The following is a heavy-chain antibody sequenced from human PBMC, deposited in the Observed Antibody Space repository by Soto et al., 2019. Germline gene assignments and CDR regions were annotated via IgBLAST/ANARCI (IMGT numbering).Heavy chain of an antibody. CDR3: PRGRSDSAGSSFGRRMDV. J-gene: IGHJ6*02. CDR1: GEDLGSGQSY. D-gene: IGHD3-10*01. V-gene: IGHV4-61*01. Sequence: QVQLQESGPGVVKSSETLSLICFVSGEDLGSGQSYWNWIRQAPGKGLEWIGQTFVTGATKYSASLKSRVTMSVDTSKSQISLTLTSVTAADSATYFCPRGRSDSAGSSFGRRMDVWGQGTTVTVSS. CDR2: TFVTGAT.